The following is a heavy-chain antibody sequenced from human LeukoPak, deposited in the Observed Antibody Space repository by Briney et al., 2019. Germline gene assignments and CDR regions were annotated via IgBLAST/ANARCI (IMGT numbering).Heavy chain of an antibody. D-gene: IGHD5-12*01. V-gene: IGHV3-23*01. CDR2: ISGSDGGT. Sequence: GGSLRLSCAASGFTFRNYAMNWVRQAPGQGLEWVSSISGSDGGTYYADSVKGRFTISRDNAKNSLYLQMNSLRAEDTAVYYCASRPYSGYDYVPYYYYGMDVWGQGTTVTVSS. CDR3: ASRPYSGYDYVPYYYYGMDV. CDR1: GFTFRNYA. J-gene: IGHJ6*02.